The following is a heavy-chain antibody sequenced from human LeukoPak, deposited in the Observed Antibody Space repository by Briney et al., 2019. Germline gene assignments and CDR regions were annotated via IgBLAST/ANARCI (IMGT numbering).Heavy chain of an antibody. CDR3: ASIYYDILTGTYYFDY. J-gene: IGHJ4*02. V-gene: IGHV3-53*01. CDR2: IYSGGST. D-gene: IGHD3-9*01. Sequence: GGSLRLSCAASGFTVSSNYMSWVRQAPGKGLEWVSVIYSGGSTYYADSVKGRLTISRDNSKNTLYLQMNSLRAEDTAVYYCASIYYDILTGTYYFDYWGQGTLVTVSS. CDR1: GFTVSSNY.